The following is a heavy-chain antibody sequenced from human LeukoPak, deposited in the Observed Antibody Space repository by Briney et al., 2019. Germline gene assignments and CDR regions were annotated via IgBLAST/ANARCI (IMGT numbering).Heavy chain of an antibody. CDR2: VYYSGTT. V-gene: IGHV4-39*07. J-gene: IGHJ3*02. CDR3: ARMRSTKMDAFDI. D-gene: IGHD2-8*01. CDR1: GGSISIYY. Sequence: SETLSLTCSVSGGSISIYYWAWIRQPPGKGLEWIGSVYYSGTTYYTPPLKSRVTISPDTSMTQFSLHLISVTAADTAVYYCARMRSTKMDAFDIWGQGTVVTVSS.